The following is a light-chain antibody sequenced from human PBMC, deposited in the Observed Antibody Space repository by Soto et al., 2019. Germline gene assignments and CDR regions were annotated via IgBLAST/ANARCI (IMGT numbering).Light chain of an antibody. J-gene: IGKJ4*01. CDR3: QERADWPLT. V-gene: IGKV3-11*01. CDR1: QSIRSL. CDR2: DAS. Sequence: EIVLTQSPGTLSLSPGERVTLSCRASQSIRSLLAWYQQKPGQAPSLLIYDASNRASGIPPRFSGSGSGTDFTLTISSLEPEAFAVYYCQERADWPLTFGGGTKVEIK.